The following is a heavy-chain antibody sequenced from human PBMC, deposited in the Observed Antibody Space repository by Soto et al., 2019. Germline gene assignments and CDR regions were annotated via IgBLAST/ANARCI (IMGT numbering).Heavy chain of an antibody. D-gene: IGHD1-1*01. V-gene: IGHV1-69*13. Sequence: SVKVSCKASGATFSGSAFSWVRQAPGQGLEWMGGITPTLGTTNYAQHLQGRVTITADEYTATSFMELTSLTSADTAIYYCARGFTTGATIGGFDYWGQGTLVTVSS. J-gene: IGHJ4*02. CDR2: ITPTLGTT. CDR1: GATFSGSA. CDR3: ARGFTTGATIGGFDY.